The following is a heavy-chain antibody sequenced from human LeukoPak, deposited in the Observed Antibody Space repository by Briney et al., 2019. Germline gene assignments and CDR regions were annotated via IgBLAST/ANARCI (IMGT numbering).Heavy chain of an antibody. CDR2: VSSSSTYI. J-gene: IGHJ6*02. D-gene: IGHD3-10*01. V-gene: IGHV3-21*04. CDR3: AKDREVRGYYGLDV. Sequence: GGSLRLSCAASGFTFSNYHMNWVHQAPGQGLEWVSSVSSSSTYISYADSVKGRFTISRDNSKNTVYLQMNSLTAEDTAVYYCAKDREVRGYYGLDVWGQGTTVTVSS. CDR1: GFTFSNYH.